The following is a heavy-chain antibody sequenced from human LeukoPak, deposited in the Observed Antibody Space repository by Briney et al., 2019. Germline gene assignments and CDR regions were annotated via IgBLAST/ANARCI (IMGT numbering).Heavy chain of an antibody. Sequence: PGGSLRLSCVVSGFISSDGYMNWVRQAPGKGLEWVSSISSSSSYIYYADSVKGRFTISRDNAKNSLYLQMNSLRAEDTAVYYCANDILTGYSYWGQGTLVTVSS. CDR3: ANDILTGYSY. V-gene: IGHV3-21*01. CDR2: ISSSSSYI. D-gene: IGHD3-9*01. J-gene: IGHJ4*02. CDR1: GFISSDGY.